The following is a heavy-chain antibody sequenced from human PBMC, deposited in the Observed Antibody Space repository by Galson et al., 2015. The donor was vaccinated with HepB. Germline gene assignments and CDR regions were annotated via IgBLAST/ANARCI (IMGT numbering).Heavy chain of an antibody. D-gene: IGHD2-2*03. CDR2: ISTSGST. V-gene: IGHV4-61*02. CDR1: GGSISSGSYY. CDR3: ARDLKYPWIVDV. Sequence: TLSLTCTVSGGSISSGSYYWSWIRQPAGKGLEWIGRISTSGSTNYNPSLKSRVTISVDTSKNQFSLKLSSVTAADTAVYYCARDLKYPWIVDVWGQGTTVTVSS. J-gene: IGHJ6*02.